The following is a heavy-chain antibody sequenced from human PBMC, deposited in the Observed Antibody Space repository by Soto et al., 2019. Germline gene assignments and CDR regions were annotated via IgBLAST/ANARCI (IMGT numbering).Heavy chain of an antibody. CDR3: ARDYDFWSGYFHDAFDI. CDR2: IIPIFGTA. D-gene: IGHD3-3*01. Sequence: QVQLVQSGAEVKKPGSSVKVSCKASGGTFSSYAISWVRQAPGQGLEWMGGIIPIFGTANYAQKLQGRVTITADESTSTAYMELSSLRSEDTAVYYCARDYDFWSGYFHDAFDIWGQGTMVTVSS. CDR1: GGTFSSYA. V-gene: IGHV1-69*01. J-gene: IGHJ3*02.